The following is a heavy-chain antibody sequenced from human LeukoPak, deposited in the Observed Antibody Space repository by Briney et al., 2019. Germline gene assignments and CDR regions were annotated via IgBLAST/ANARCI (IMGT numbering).Heavy chain of an antibody. CDR2: ISSYNGNT. D-gene: IGHD6-13*01. CDR3: ARVRTAAAVLDY. Sequence: ASVKVSCKASNYTFISYGISWVRQAPGQGLEWMGWISSYNGNTNYGQKFQGRVSMTTDTSTNTAYMELKSLRSDDTAVYYCARVRTAAAVLDYWGQGTLVTVSS. V-gene: IGHV1-18*01. J-gene: IGHJ4*02. CDR1: NYTFISYG.